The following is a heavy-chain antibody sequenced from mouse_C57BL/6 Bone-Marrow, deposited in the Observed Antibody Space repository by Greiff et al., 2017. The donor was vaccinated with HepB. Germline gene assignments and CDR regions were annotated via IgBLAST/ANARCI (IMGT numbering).Heavy chain of an antibody. Sequence: VQLQQSGAELVRPGASVTLSCKASGYTFTDYEMHWVKQTPVHGLEWIGAIDPETGGTAYNQKFKGKAILTADKSSSTAYMELRSLTSEDSAVYYCTDYYGSSRAFAYWGQGTRVTVSA. V-gene: IGHV1-15*01. J-gene: IGHJ3*01. D-gene: IGHD1-1*01. CDR3: TDYYGSSRAFAY. CDR1: GYTFTDYE. CDR2: IDPETGGT.